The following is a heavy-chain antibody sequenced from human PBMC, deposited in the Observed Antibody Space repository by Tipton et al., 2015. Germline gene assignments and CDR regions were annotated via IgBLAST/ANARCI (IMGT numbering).Heavy chain of an antibody. V-gene: IGHV4-59*01. CDR2: ISYTDGA. Sequence: LRLSCAASGFSFSDYDMNWVRQAPGKGLEWVGYISYTDGAHYNPALKSRVTISVDTSKNQFSLTLNSVAAADTAVYYCARDLEHGMDVWGQGTTVTVSS. D-gene: IGHD5-24*01. CDR3: ARDLEHGMDV. CDR1: GFSFSDYD. J-gene: IGHJ6*02.